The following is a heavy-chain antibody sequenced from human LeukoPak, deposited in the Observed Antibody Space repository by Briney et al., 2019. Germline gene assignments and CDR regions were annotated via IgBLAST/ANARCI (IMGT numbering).Heavy chain of an antibody. CDR2: ISAYNGNT. J-gene: IGHJ3*02. Sequence: GASVKVSCKASGYTFTSYGISWVRQAPGQGLEWMGWISAYNGNTNYAQKLQGRVTMTTDTSTSTAYMELRSLRSDDTAVYYCARVWAYYYYGSGSIVDDAFDIWGQGTMVTVSS. D-gene: IGHD3-10*01. CDR3: ARVWAYYYYGSGSIVDDAFDI. CDR1: GYTFTSYG. V-gene: IGHV1-18*01.